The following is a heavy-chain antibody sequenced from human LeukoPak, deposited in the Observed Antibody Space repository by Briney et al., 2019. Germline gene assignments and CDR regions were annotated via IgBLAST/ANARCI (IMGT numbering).Heavy chain of an antibody. J-gene: IGHJ3*02. D-gene: IGHD1-1*01. Sequence: GASVTVSCKASGYTFMTFGISWVRQAPGQGLELMGWISPSSGNTNSAQKSQGRLSMSTDTSTGIAYMPLRSLTPDDTALYYCARAGTTVTGGDAFDIWGQGTMVIVSA. CDR3: ARAGTTVTGGDAFDI. CDR2: ISPSSGNT. CDR1: GYTFMTFG. V-gene: IGHV1-18*01.